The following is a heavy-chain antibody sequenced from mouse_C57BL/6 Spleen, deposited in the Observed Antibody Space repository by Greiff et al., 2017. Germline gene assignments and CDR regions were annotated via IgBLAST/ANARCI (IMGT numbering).Heavy chain of an antibody. D-gene: IGHD2-4*01. V-gene: IGHV1-42*01. CDR3: ARWGYDYDVWFAY. CDR2: INPSTGGT. Sequence: EVQLQQSGPELVKPGASVKISCKASGYSFTGYYMNWVKQSPEKSLEWIGEINPSTGGTTYNQKFKAKATLTVDKSSSTAYMQLKSLTSEDSAVYYCARWGYDYDVWFAYWGQGTLVTVSA. CDR1: GYSFTGYY. J-gene: IGHJ3*01.